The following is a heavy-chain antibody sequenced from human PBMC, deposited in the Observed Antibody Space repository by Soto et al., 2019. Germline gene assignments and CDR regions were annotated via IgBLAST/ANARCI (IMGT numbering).Heavy chain of an antibody. V-gene: IGHV3-23*01. Sequence: PGGSLRLSCAASGFTFSSYAMSWVRQAPGKGLEWVSAISGSGGSTYYADSVKGRFTISRDNCKNTLYLQMNSLRAEDTAVYYCAKDPSHYDFWSGYHMYYFDYWGQGTLVTVSS. CDR3: AKDPSHYDFWSGYHMYYFDY. CDR2: ISGSGGST. J-gene: IGHJ4*02. CDR1: GFTFSSYA. D-gene: IGHD3-3*01.